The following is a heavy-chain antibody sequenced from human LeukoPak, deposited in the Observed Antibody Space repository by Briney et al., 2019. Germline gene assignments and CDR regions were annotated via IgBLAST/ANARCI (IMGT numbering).Heavy chain of an antibody. V-gene: IGHV3-21*01. J-gene: IGHJ3*02. CDR2: ISSSSSYI. CDR1: GFTFSSYS. CDR3: ARDNFAANDAFDI. D-gene: IGHD2-15*01. Sequence: PGGSPRLSCAASGFTFSSYSMNWVRQAPGKGLEWVSSISSSSSYIYYADSVKGRFTISRDNAKNSLYLQMNSLRAEDTAVYYCARDNFAANDAFDIWGQGTMVTVSS.